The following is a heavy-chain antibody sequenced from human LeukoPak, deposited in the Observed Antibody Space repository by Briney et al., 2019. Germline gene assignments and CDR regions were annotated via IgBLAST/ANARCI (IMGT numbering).Heavy chain of an antibody. V-gene: IGHV4-34*01. CDR1: GGSFSGYY. D-gene: IGHD1-26*01. J-gene: IGHJ3*02. CDR2: INHSGST. Sequence: SETLSLTCAVYGGSFSGYYWSWIRQPPGKGLEWIGEINHSGSTNYNPSLKSRVTISVDTSKNQFSLKLSSVTAADTAVYYCGYSGSYWYAFDIWGQGTMVTVSS. CDR3: GYSGSYWYAFDI.